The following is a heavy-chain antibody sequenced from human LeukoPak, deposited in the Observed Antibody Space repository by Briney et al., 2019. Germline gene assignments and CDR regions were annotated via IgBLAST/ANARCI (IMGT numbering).Heavy chain of an antibody. Sequence: GSLRLSCAASGFTFSSYSMNWVRQAPGKGLEWVSSISSSSSYIYYADSVKGRFTISRDNAKNSLYLQMNSLRAEDTAVYYCAVMYSSGWSNYWGQGTLVTVSS. J-gene: IGHJ4*02. CDR3: AVMYSSGWSNY. CDR2: ISSSSSYI. D-gene: IGHD6-19*01. V-gene: IGHV3-21*01. CDR1: GFTFSSYS.